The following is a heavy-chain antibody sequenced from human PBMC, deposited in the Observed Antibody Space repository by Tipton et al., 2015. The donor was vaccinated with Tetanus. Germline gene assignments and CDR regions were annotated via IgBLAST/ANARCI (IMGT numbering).Heavy chain of an antibody. CDR3: ARSISAGSVWPYEH. Sequence: GLVKPSETLSLTCSISGDSINSDKYYWTWVRQPPGKGLEWIGEIHRGGSTNYNPSLKSRVSMSVDTAKNRFSLTLTSVTAADMAVYYCARSISAGSVWPYEHWGQGTLVTVSS. D-gene: IGHD6-13*01. J-gene: IGHJ4*02. CDR2: IHRGGST. CDR1: GDSINSDKYY. V-gene: IGHV4-39*07.